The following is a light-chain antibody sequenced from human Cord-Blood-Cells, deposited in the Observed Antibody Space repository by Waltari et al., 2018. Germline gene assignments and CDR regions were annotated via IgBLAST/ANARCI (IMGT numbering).Light chain of an antibody. Sequence: QSVLTQPPSASGTPGQRVTISCSGSNSNIGRNDVYWYQQLPGTAPKLLIYRNNQRPSGVPDRFSGSKSGTSASLAISGLRSEDEADYYCAAWDDSLSGPVFGGGTKLTVL. CDR1: NSNIGRND. V-gene: IGLV1-47*01. J-gene: IGLJ3*02. CDR2: RNN. CDR3: AAWDDSLSGPV.